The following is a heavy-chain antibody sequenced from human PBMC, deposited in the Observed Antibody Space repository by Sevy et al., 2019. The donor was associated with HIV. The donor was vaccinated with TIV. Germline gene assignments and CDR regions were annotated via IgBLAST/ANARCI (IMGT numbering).Heavy chain of an antibody. CDR1: GFTFSSYW. J-gene: IGHJ6*02. CDR2: IKQDGSEK. V-gene: IGHV3-7*01. Sequence: GGSLRLSCAASGFTFSSYWMSWVRQAPGKGLEWVANIKQDGSEKYYVDSVKGRFTISRDNAKNSLYLQMNSLRAEDTAVYYCARVMGYDFWSCYPPGYYYGMDVWGQGTTVTVSS. D-gene: IGHD3-3*01. CDR3: ARVMGYDFWSCYPPGYYYGMDV.